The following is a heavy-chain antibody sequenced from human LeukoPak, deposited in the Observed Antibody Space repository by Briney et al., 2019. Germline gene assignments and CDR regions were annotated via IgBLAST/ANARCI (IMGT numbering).Heavy chain of an antibody. Sequence: ASVKVSCKASGYTFTGYYMHWVRQAPGQGLEWMGWINPNSGGTNYAQKFQGRVTMTRDTSISTAYMELSRLRSDDTAVYYCARCSGGSCYSGGDYWFDPWGQGTLVTVSS. V-gene: IGHV1-2*02. CDR2: INPNSGGT. D-gene: IGHD2-15*01. CDR3: ARCSGGSCYSGGDYWFDP. CDR1: GYTFTGYY. J-gene: IGHJ5*02.